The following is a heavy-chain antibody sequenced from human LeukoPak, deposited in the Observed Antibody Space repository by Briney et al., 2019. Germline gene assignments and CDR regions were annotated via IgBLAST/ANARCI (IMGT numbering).Heavy chain of an antibody. CDR2: IYSGGST. CDR3: ASGADPNWYFDL. D-gene: IGHD1-26*01. J-gene: IGHJ2*01. CDR1: GFTVSSNY. Sequence: GGSLRLSCAASGFTVSSNYMSWVRQAPGKGLEWVSVIYSGGSTYYADSVKGRFTISRDSSKNTLYLQMNSLRAEDTAVYYCASGADPNWYFDLWGRGTLVTVSS. V-gene: IGHV3-66*01.